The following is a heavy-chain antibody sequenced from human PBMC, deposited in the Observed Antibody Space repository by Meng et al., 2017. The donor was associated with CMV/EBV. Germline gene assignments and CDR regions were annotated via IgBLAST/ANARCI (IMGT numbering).Heavy chain of an antibody. Sequence: GGSLRLSCAVSGFTFDDYTMRWVRQAPGKGLEWVSLISWDGGSTYYADSVKGRFTISRENSKNSLYLQMNSLRTEDTALYYCAKARGTYLISAFDIWGQGTMVTVSS. V-gene: IGHV3-43*01. CDR3: AKARGTYLISAFDI. CDR2: ISWDGGST. D-gene: IGHD1-26*01. CDR1: GFTFDDYT. J-gene: IGHJ3*02.